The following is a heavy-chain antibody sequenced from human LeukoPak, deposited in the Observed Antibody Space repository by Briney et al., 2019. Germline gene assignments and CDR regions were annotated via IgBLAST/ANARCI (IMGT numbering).Heavy chain of an antibody. CDR3: AKSQGIAVAGSRRWFDP. CDR1: GFTFSSYA. V-gene: IGHV3-23*01. Sequence: GGSLRLSCAASGFTFSSYAMSWVRQAPGKGLEWVSTISGGGVTTYYADSVKGRLTISRDNSKNTLYLQMNSLRAEDTAVYYCAKSQGIAVAGSRRWFDPWGQGTLVTVSS. D-gene: IGHD6-19*01. J-gene: IGHJ5*02. CDR2: ISGGGVTT.